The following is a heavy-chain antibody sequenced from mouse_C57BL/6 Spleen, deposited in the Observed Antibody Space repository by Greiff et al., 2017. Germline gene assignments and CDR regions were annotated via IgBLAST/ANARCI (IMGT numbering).Heavy chain of an antibody. CDR3: ARDPSSWRFDY. J-gene: IGHJ2*01. CDR1: GFTFSSYA. V-gene: IGHV5-4*01. Sequence: EVKVEESGGGLVKPGGSLKLSCAASGFTFSSYAMSWVRQTPEKRLEWVATISDGGSYTYYPDNVKGRFTISRDNAKNNLYLQMSHLKSEDTAMYYCARDPSSWRFDYWGQGTTLTVSS. CDR2: ISDGGSYT.